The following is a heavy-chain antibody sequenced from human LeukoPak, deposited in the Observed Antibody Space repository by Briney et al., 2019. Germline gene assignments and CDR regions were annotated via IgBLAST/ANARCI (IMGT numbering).Heavy chain of an antibody. J-gene: IGHJ4*02. V-gene: IGHV4-59*01. CDR3: ARGGDSGYDYLDY. D-gene: IGHD5-12*01. Sequence: RSSETLSLTCTVSGGSISSYYWSWIRQPPGKGLEWIGYIYYSGSTNYNPSLKSRVTISVDTSKNQFSLKLSSVTAADTAVYYCARGGDSGYDYLDYWGQGTLVTVSS. CDR1: GGSISSYY. CDR2: IYYSGST.